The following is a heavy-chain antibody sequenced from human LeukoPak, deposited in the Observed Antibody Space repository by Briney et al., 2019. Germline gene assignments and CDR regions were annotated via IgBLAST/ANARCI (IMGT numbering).Heavy chain of an antibody. V-gene: IGHV3-23*01. D-gene: IGHD3-3*01. CDR3: ARELRFLERLLWD. J-gene: IGHJ4*02. CDR2: ISGSGGST. Sequence: GGSLRLSCAASGFTFNNYAMNWVRQGPGKGLEWVSLISGSGGSTYYADSVKGRFTISRDNSKNTLYLQMNSLRAEDTAVYYCARELRFLERLLWDWGQGTLVTVSS. CDR1: GFTFNNYA.